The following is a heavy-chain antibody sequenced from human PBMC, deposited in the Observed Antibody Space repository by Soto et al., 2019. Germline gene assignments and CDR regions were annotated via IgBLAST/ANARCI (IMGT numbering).Heavy chain of an antibody. CDR1: GGSVSSGSYY. CDR2: IYYSGST. J-gene: IGHJ4*02. V-gene: IGHV4-61*01. Sequence: SETLSLTCTVSGGSVSSGSYYWSWIRQPPGKGLEWIGYIYYSGSTNYNPSLKSRVTISVDTSKNQFSLKLSSVTAADTAVYYCARELRFLEWFPGSYFDYWGQGTLVT. CDR3: ARELRFLEWFPGSYFDY. D-gene: IGHD3-3*01.